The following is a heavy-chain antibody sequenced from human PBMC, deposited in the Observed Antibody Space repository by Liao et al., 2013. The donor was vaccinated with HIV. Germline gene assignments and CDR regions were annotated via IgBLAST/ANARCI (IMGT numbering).Heavy chain of an antibody. CDR2: IYYSGSA. CDR1: GESINSVPYY. Sequence: QVQLQESGPGLVKASQTLSLSCTASGESINSVPYYWSWIRLPPGKGPEWIGHIYYSGSADYNPSLKSRVSISLDTSKNQFSLKLSSVTAADTAVYYCARGDNGFWSGSHYYFYYMDVWGKGTTVTVSS. D-gene: IGHD3-3*01. J-gene: IGHJ6*03. V-gene: IGHV4-30-4*01. CDR3: ARGDNGFWSGSHYYFYYMDV.